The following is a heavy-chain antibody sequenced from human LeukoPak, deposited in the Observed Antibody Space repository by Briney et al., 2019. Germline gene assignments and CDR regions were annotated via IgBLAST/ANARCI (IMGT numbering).Heavy chain of an antibody. D-gene: IGHD2-2*01. CDR3: ARLNRQEVVGMDV. J-gene: IGHJ6*02. CDR1: GYIFTSHY. Sequence: ASVKVSCKASGYIFTSHYMHWVRQAPGQGLEWMGMINPSGGSTSYAQKFQGRVTMTRDTSTSTVYMELSSLRSEDTAVHYCARLNRQEVVGMDVWGQGTTVTVSS. CDR2: INPSGGST. V-gene: IGHV1-46*01.